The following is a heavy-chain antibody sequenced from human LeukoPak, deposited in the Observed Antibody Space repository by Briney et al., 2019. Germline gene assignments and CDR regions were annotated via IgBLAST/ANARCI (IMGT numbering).Heavy chain of an antibody. CDR2: ISSSGSTK. CDR1: GFTLITYE. V-gene: IGHV3-48*03. J-gene: IGHJ6*02. Sequence: GGSLRLSCAASGFTLITYEMNWVRQAPGKGLEWVSYISSSGSTKNYADSVKGRFTISRDNAENSLSLQMNSLRAEDTAVYYCARGFVWGQGTTVTVSS. CDR3: ARGFV.